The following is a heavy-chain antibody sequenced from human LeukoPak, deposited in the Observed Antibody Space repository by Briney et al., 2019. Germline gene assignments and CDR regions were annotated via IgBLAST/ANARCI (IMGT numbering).Heavy chain of an antibody. CDR3: GRDIGDGYNSYFDY. Sequence: GRSLRLFCAASGFTFSTSWIHRLRQTPEKWLVWVSRISSDGSRTTYADSVKGRFTISRDNAKNTVYLQMNSLRAEDTAVYYCGRDIGDGYNSYFDYWGQGTMVTVSA. D-gene: IGHD5-24*01. V-gene: IGHV3-74*01. CDR2: ISSDGSRT. CDR1: GFTFSTSW. J-gene: IGHJ4*02.